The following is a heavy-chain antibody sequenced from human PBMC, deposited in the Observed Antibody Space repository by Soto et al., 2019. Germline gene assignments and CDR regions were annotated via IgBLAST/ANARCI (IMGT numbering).Heavy chain of an antibody. Sequence: PSETLSLSCAVCGGSFSGYYWSWIRQPPGKGLEWIGEINHSGSTSYNPSLKSRVTISVDTSKNQFSLKLSSVTAADTAVYYCARGRDYGMDVWGQGITVTVSS. CDR3: ARGRDYGMDV. V-gene: IGHV4-34*01. CDR1: GGSFSGYY. J-gene: IGHJ6*02. CDR2: INHSGST.